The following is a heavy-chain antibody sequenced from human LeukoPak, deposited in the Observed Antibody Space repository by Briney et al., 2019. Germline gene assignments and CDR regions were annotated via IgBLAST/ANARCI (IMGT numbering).Heavy chain of an antibody. CDR2: LNGGGDDS. D-gene: IGHD1-26*01. CDR3: AKGPWDLGTFEY. V-gene: IGHV3-23*01. CDR1: GFTFSSYS. J-gene: IGHJ4*02. Sequence: GGSLRLSCVVSGFTFSSYSMSWVRQVPGKGLEWVSTLNGGGDDSRSADSVMGRFSISRDNSKNTLDLQMSNLRAEDTGVYYCAKGPWDLGTFEYWGQGTLVTVSS.